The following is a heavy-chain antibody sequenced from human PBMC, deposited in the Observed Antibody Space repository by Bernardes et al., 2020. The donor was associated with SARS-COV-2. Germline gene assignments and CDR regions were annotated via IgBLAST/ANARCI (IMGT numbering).Heavy chain of an antibody. CDR1: GGSIRSSSDY. CDR2: IYYTGSP. V-gene: IGHV4-39*01. Sequence: SETLSLTCTVSGGSIRSSSDYWGWIRQPPGKGLEWIGGIYYTGSPYYNPSLMSRVGIFVDTSKNQFSLRLSSVTAADTAVYYCARQGYRDSVDDWGQGTLVTVSS. D-gene: IGHD4-17*01. CDR3: ARQGYRDSVDD. J-gene: IGHJ4*02.